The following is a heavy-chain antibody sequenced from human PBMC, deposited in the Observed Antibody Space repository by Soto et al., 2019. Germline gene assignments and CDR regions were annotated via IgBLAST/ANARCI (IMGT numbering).Heavy chain of an antibody. D-gene: IGHD3-22*01. Sequence: GESLKISCAASGFTFSSYWMSWVRQAPGKGLEWVANIKQDGSEKYYVDSVKGRFTISRDNAKNSLYLQMNSLRAEDTAVYYCARDYKPHYYDSSGYYDAFDIWGQGTMVTVSS. V-gene: IGHV3-7*01. J-gene: IGHJ3*02. CDR1: GFTFSSYW. CDR3: ARDYKPHYYDSSGYYDAFDI. CDR2: IKQDGSEK.